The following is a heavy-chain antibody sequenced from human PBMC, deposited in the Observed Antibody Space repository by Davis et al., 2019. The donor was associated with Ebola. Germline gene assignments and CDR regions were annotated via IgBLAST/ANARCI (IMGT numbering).Heavy chain of an antibody. J-gene: IGHJ6*02. D-gene: IGHD2-15*01. CDR3: ARDRYCSGGSCYASYYYGRDV. CDR2: ISTYNDNT. Sequence: AASVKVSCKASGYTFTTYGISWVRQAPGQGLEWMGWISTYNDNTYSAQKLQGRVTMTTDTSTSTAYMELRSLRSDDAAVYYCARDRYCSGGSCYASYYYGRDVWGQGTTVTVSS. CDR1: GYTFTTYG. V-gene: IGHV1-18*01.